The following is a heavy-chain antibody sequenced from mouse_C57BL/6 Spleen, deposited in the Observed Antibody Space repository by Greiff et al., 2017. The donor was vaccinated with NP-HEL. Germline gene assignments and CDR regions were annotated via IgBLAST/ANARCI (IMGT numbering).Heavy chain of an antibody. J-gene: IGHJ4*01. CDR2: IWRGGST. Sequence: VKLMESGPGLVQPSQSLSITCTVSGFSLTSYGVHWVRQSPGKGLEWLGVIWRGGSTDYNAAFMSRLSITKDNSKSQVFFKMNSLQADDTAIYYCAKKDGPGDYAMDYWGQGTSVTVSP. V-gene: IGHV2-5*01. CDR1: GFSLTSYG. CDR3: AKKDGPGDYAMDY. D-gene: IGHD2-3*01.